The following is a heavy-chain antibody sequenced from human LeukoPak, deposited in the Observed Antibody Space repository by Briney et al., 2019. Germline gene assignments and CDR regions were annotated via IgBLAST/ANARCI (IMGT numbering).Heavy chain of an antibody. J-gene: IGHJ4*02. CDR3: AKDQVLGYYDSSGYLFDY. CDR1: GFTFSSYG. D-gene: IGHD3-22*01. V-gene: IGHV3-30*02. CDR2: IWYDGSNK. Sequence: GGSLRLSCAASGFTFSSYGMHWVRQAPGKGLEWVAVIWYDGSNKYYADSVKGRFTISRDNSKNTLYLQMNSLRAEDTAVYYCAKDQVLGYYDSSGYLFDYWGQGTLVTVSS.